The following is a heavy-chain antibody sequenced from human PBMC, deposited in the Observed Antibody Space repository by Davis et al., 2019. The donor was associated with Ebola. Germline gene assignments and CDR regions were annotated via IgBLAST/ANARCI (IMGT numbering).Heavy chain of an antibody. D-gene: IGHD6-19*01. Sequence: PSETLSLTCTVSGGSISSYYWGWIRQPPGKGLEWIGYIYHSGSTYYNPSLKSRVTISVDTSKNQFSLKLNSVTAADTAVYYCARVNGGQWFDYWGQGTLVTVSS. V-gene: IGHV4-59*12. J-gene: IGHJ4*02. CDR1: GGSISSYY. CDR3: ARVNGGQWFDY. CDR2: IYHSGST.